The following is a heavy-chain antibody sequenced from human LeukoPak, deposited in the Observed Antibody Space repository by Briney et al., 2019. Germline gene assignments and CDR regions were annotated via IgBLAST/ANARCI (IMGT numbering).Heavy chain of an antibody. CDR2: ISGSGGST. J-gene: IGHJ1*01. V-gene: IGHV3-23*01. CDR3: AKGARYYYDSSGYYREYFQH. CDR1: GFTFSSYA. Sequence: GGSLRLSCAASGFTFSSYAMSWVRQAPGKGLEWVSAISGSGGSTYYADSVKGRFTISRDNSKNTLYLQMNSLRAEDTAVYYCAKGARYYYDSSGYYREYFQHWGQGTLVTVSS. D-gene: IGHD3-22*01.